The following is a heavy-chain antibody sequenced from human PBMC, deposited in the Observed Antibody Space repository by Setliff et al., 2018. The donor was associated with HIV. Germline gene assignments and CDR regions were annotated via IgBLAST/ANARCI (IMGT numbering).Heavy chain of an antibody. J-gene: IGHJ4*02. CDR3: ARHPRGSIAAAASSFDY. D-gene: IGHD6-13*01. CDR1: NGSFSGYY. CDR2: INHSGST. V-gene: IGHV4-34*01. Sequence: SETLSLTCAVYNGSFSGYYWTWIRQPPGKGLEWIGEINHSGSTYYNPSLKSRVTISVDTSKNQFSLKLSSVTAADTAVYYCARHPRGSIAAAASSFDYWGQGTRVTVSS.